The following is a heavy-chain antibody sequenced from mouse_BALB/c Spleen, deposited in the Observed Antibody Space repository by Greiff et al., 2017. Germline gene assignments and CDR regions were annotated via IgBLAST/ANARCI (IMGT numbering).Heavy chain of an antibody. CDR1: GFTFSDYY. CDR3: ASGFYYAMDD. CDR2: ISDGGSYT. V-gene: IGHV5-4*02. J-gene: IGHJ4*01. Sequence: EVKLVESGGGLVKPGGSLKLSCAASGFTFSDYYMYWVRQTPEKRLEWVATISDGGSYTYYPDSVKGRFTISRDNAKNNLYLQMSSLKSEDTAMYYCASGFYYAMDDWGQGTSVTVSS.